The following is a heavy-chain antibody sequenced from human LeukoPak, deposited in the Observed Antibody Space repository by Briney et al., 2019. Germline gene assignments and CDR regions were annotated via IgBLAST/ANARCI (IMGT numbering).Heavy chain of an antibody. D-gene: IGHD3-16*01. CDR1: GFNFRTYA. Sequence: GGSLRLSCAASGFNFRTYALHWVRQAPGKGLEWMTVISFDGSDARYADSVKGRFTISRDNFNNTLYLQMNSLRPEDTAVYYCARDLGGLATLSYYFDYWGQGTLVTVSS. CDR2: ISFDGSDA. J-gene: IGHJ4*02. CDR3: ARDLGGLATLSYYFDY. V-gene: IGHV3-30*01.